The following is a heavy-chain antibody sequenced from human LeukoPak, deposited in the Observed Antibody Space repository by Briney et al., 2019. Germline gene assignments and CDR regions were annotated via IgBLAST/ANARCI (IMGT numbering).Heavy chain of an antibody. V-gene: IGHV1-69*04. J-gene: IGHJ3*02. CDR3: ASGVGDDIFDI. CDR2: ITLILGLK. CDR1: GGTFSSYA. Sequence: ASVEVSCKASGGTFSSYAINWVRQAPGQGLEWMGRITLILGLKNYAQKFQGRVTITADKSSSTAYMELSSLRSEDTAMYYCASGVGDDIFDIWGQGTMVTVSS. D-gene: IGHD3-22*01.